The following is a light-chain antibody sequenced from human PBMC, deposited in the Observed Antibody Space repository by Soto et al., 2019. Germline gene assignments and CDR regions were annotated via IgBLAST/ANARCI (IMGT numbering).Light chain of an antibody. CDR2: DAS. J-gene: IGKJ3*01. CDR1: QDISNF. CDR3: QQYDNLPPFT. V-gene: IGKV1-33*01. Sequence: DIQMTQSPSSLSASVGDRVTITCQASQDISNFLNWYQQKPGTAPKLLIYDASTLETGVPSRFSGSGSGTDFTFTISSLQPEDIATYYCQQYDNLPPFTFGPGTKVDIK.